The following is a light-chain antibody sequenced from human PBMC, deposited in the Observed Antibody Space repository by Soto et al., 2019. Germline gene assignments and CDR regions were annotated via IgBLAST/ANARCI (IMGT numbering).Light chain of an antibody. J-gene: IGLJ1*01. Sequence: QSVLTHPASVSGSPGQSITISCPGTSVDVGCYNYVSWYQQHPGKAPKLMIYDVSYRPSGASDRFSGSKSDNTASLTISGLQSEDEADYYCDSYTSGSSYVFGTGTKVTVL. CDR2: DVS. V-gene: IGLV2-14*01. CDR3: DSYTSGSSYV. CDR1: SVDVGCYNY.